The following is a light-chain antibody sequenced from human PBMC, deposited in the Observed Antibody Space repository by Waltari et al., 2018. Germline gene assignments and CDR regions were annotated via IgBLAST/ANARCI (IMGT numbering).Light chain of an antibody. J-gene: IGKJ4*01. Sequence: DIVMTQSPDSLAVSLGARDTINCKSSQSVPYRSNNKNYLAWYQQKPGQPPKLLIYWASTRESGVPDRFSSSGSGTDFTLTISSLQAEDVAVYYCQQYYTTPFTFGGGTKVEIK. V-gene: IGKV4-1*01. CDR3: QQYYTTPFT. CDR1: QSVPYRSNNKNY. CDR2: WAS.